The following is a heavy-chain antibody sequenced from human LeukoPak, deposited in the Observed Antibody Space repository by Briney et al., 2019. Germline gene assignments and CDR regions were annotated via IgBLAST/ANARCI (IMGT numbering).Heavy chain of an antibody. CDR1: GGSISSGGYY. V-gene: IGHV4-31*03. CDR3: AREPYLPGIAAAGTLGG. Sequence: SETLSLTCTVSGGSISSGGYYWSWIRQHPGKGLEWIGYIYYSGSTYYNPSLKSRVTISADTSKNQFSLKLSSVTAADTAVYYCAREPYLPGIAAAGTLGGWGQGTLVTVSS. CDR2: IYYSGST. D-gene: IGHD6-13*01. J-gene: IGHJ4*02.